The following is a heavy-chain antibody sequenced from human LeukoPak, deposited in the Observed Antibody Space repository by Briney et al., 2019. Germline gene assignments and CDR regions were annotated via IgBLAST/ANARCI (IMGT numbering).Heavy chain of an antibody. D-gene: IGHD1-26*01. J-gene: IGHJ4*02. Sequence: GSLKLSCSASRFTVNSYAKHWVRPPIGKGLEWVSALGIAGDTFYPGSVKGRFTISRENAKNSLYLQMNSLRAEDTAMYYCARQKQSHGNFDYWGQGTLVTVSS. CDR1: RFTVNSYA. V-gene: IGHV3-13*01. CDR2: LGIAGDT. CDR3: ARQKQSHGNFDY.